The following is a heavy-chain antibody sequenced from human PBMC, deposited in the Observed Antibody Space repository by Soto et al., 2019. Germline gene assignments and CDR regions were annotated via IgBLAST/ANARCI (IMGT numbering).Heavy chain of an antibody. Sequence: SVKGYCKASGGTFSSYAISWVRQDHGQGLEWMGGIIPIFGTANYAQKFHGRVTITADESTSTSYMELSSLRSEDTAVYYCASERGVTNNNYYYGMDVGVQGTLVPGSS. J-gene: IGHJ6*02. V-gene: IGHV1-69*01. CDR2: IIPIFGTA. D-gene: IGHD3-10*01. CDR1: GGTFSSYA. CDR3: ASERGVTNNNYYYGMDV.